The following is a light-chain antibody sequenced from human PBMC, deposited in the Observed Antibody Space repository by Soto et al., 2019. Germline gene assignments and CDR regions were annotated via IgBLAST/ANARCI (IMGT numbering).Light chain of an antibody. CDR2: GGS. CDR3: QQFGSSRST. Sequence: SSGARATLSCRASQSISSNYLAWYQQRPGQAPRLLMYGGSTRAAGIADRFSGSGSGTDFTLTISRLEPEDFAVYYCQQFGSSRSTFGQGTKLEIK. V-gene: IGKV3-20*01. J-gene: IGKJ2*01. CDR1: QSISSNY.